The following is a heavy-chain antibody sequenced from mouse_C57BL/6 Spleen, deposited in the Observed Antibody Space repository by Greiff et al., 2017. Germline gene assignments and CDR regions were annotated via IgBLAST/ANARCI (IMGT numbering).Heavy chain of an antibody. CDR1: GYTFTSYW. J-gene: IGHJ1*03. CDR2: IDPSDSYT. D-gene: IGHD1-1*01. Sequence: QVQLQQPGAELVKPGASVKLSCKASGYTFTSYWMQWVKQRPGQGLEWIGEIDPSDSYTNYTQKFKGKATLTVDTSSSTAYMQLSSLTSEDSAVYYGARGYYGSSGDYWYFDVWGTGTTVTVSS. CDR3: ARGYYGSSGDYWYFDV. V-gene: IGHV1-50*01.